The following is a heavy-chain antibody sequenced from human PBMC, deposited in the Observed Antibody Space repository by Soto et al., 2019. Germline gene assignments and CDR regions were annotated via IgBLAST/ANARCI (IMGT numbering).Heavy chain of an antibody. CDR2: IFPNGRDK. CDR3: ARDDEHGSNCELAY. CDR1: GFNFNTYF. J-gene: IGHJ4*02. V-gene: IGHV3-30*03. Sequence: QVQLVQSGGGVVQPGRSLRLSCAASGFNFNTYFMHWVRQAPGKGLEWVAMIFPNGRDKEYADSVKGRITISRDNSNNMMYLQMDSLRPDDTAVYYCARDDEHGSNCELAYWGQGALVTVSS. D-gene: IGHD1-26*01.